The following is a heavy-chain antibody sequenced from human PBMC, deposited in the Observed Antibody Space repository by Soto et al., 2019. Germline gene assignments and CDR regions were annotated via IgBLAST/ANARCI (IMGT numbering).Heavy chain of an antibody. Sequence: ASVKVSCKASGYTFTGYYMHCVRQAPGQGLEWMGWINPNSGGTNYAQKFQGWVTMTRDTSISTAYMELSRLRSDDTAVYYCARWGDSGYDYGYYYMDVWGKGTTVTVSS. V-gene: IGHV1-2*04. D-gene: IGHD5-12*01. CDR3: ARWGDSGYDYGYYYMDV. J-gene: IGHJ6*03. CDR1: GYTFTGYY. CDR2: INPNSGGT.